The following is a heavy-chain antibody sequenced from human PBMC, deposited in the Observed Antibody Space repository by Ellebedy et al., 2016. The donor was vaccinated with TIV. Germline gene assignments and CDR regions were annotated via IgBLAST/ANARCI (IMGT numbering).Heavy chain of an antibody. Sequence: AASVKVSCKASGGTFSSYAISWVRQAPGQGLEWMGGIIPIFGTANYAQKFQGRVTITADESTSTAYMELSSLRSEDTAVYYCARGYSGYRPGYTVTTYDYWGQGTLVTVSS. CDR2: IIPIFGTA. D-gene: IGHD5-12*01. J-gene: IGHJ4*02. CDR1: GGTFSSYA. V-gene: IGHV1-69*13. CDR3: ARGYSGYRPGYTVTTYDY.